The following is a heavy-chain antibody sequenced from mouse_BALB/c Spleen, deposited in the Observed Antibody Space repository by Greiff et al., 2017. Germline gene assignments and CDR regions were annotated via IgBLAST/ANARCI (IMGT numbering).Heavy chain of an antibody. CDR1: GFTFSSYT. CDR3: TRDGDGYYSYAMDY. V-gene: IGHV5-6-4*01. CDR2: ISSGGSYT. Sequence: EVKLMESGGGLVKPGGSLKLSCAASGFTFSSYTMSWVRQTPEKRLEWVATISSGGSYTYYPDSVKGRFTISRDNAKNTLYLQMSSLKSEDTAMYYCTRDGDGYYSYAMDYWGQGTSVTVSS. D-gene: IGHD2-3*01. J-gene: IGHJ4*01.